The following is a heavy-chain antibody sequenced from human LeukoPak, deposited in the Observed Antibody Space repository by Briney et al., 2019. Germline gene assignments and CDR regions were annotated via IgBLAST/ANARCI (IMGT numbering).Heavy chain of an antibody. D-gene: IGHD6-13*01. CDR2: IYYSGDT. CDR1: GYSLSSGYS. CDR3: ARVTGYMSEDYFDY. J-gene: IGHJ4*02. V-gene: IGHV4-38-2*02. Sequence: SETLSLTCSVSGYSLSSGYSWGWIRQPPGKGLELIGHIYYSGDTYYNPSLKSRVTISVDTSKHQFSLRLSSVTAADTAVYYCARVTGYMSEDYFDYWGQGTLITVSS.